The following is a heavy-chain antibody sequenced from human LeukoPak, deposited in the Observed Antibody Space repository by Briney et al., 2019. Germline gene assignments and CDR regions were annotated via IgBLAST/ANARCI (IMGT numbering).Heavy chain of an antibody. CDR3: ARTSYYYGMDV. J-gene: IGHJ6*02. CDR1: GGSFSGYY. V-gene: IGHV4-34*01. Sequence: SGTLSLTCAVYGGSFSGYYWSWIRQPPAKGLEWIGEINHSGSTNYNPSLKSRVPISVDTSKNQSSLQLSSVTAADTAVYYCARTSYYYGMDVWGQGTTVTVSS. CDR2: INHSGST.